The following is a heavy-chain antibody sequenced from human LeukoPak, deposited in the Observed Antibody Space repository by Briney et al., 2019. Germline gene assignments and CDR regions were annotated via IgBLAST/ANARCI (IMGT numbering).Heavy chain of an antibody. CDR3: AISSSGWYGIFDY. CDR2: INPNSGGT. D-gene: IGHD6-19*01. J-gene: IGHJ4*02. CDR1: GYTFTGYY. Sequence: ASVKVSCKASGYTFTGYYMHWVRQAPGQGLEWMGRINPNSGGTNYAQKFQGRVTMTRDTSISTAYMELSRLRSDDTAVYYCAISSSGWYGIFDYWGQGTLVTVSS. V-gene: IGHV1-2*06.